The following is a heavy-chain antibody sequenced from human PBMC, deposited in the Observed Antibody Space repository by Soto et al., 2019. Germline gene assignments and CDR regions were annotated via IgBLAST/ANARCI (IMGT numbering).Heavy chain of an antibody. V-gene: IGHV3-30*18. Sequence: PGGSLRLSCAASGFSFSNYGMHWVRLAPGRGLEWVAVISYDGSTKYYGDSVKGRFTISRDNSINTLYLQMNSLRVEDTAVYYCAKALRVADEGGYRNDYEVATYYFDYWGQGTLVTVSS. CDR2: ISYDGSTK. D-gene: IGHD5-18*01. CDR3: AKALRVADEGGYRNDYEVATYYFDY. J-gene: IGHJ4*02. CDR1: GFSFSNYG.